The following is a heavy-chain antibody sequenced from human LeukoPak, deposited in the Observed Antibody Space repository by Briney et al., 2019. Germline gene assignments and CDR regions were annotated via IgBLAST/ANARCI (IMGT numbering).Heavy chain of an antibody. CDR3: ARRSGWNEVINSFDY. J-gene: IGHJ4*02. CDR1: GGSISSSSYY. CDR2: IYYSGST. D-gene: IGHD1-1*01. Sequence: SETLSLTCTVSGGSISSSSYYWDWIRQPPGKGLEWIGSIYYSGSTYYNPSLKSRVTISVDTSKNQFSLKLSSVTAADTAVYYCARRSGWNEVINSFDYWGQGTLVTVSS. V-gene: IGHV4-39*01.